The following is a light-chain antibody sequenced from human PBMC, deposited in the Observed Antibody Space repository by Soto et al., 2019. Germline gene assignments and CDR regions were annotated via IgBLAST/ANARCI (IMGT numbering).Light chain of an antibody. J-gene: IGKJ1*01. Sequence: EIVMTQSPATLSVSPGERATLSCRASQSVYSNLAWYQHKPGQAPRLLIYGASTRATGIPARFSGSGSGTEFTLTITRLEPEDFAVYYCQQYVTSSPRTFGQGTKVDIK. CDR3: QQYVTSSPRT. V-gene: IGKV3-15*01. CDR1: QSVYSN. CDR2: GAS.